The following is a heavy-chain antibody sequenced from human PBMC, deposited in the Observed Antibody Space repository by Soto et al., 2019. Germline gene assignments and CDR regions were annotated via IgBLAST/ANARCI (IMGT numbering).Heavy chain of an antibody. CDR1: GGSIRAEWSY. CDR2: FYDNGNT. J-gene: IGHJ4*02. Sequence: ETLSLTCTVSGGSIRAEWSYCGWIRQPPGKGLEWLGSFYDNGNTFYNPSLKSRLSISVDTSKNQFSLTLTSVTAADTAVYYCARAPDSWGQGTLVTVSS. CDR3: ARAPDS. V-gene: IGHV4-39*01.